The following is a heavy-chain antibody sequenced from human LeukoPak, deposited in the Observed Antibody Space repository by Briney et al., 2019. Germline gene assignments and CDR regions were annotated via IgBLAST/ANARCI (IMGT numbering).Heavy chain of an antibody. CDR1: GFTFSSYE. J-gene: IGHJ4*02. CDR3: ARNAWGAVETAGDY. CDR2: ISSSGSTI. V-gene: IGHV3-48*03. Sequence: PGGSLRLSCAASGFTFSSYEMNWVRQAPGKGLEWVSYISSSGSTIYYADSVKGRFTISRDNAKNSLYLQMNSLRAEDTAVYYCARNAWGAVETAGDYWGQGTLATVSS. D-gene: IGHD6-19*01.